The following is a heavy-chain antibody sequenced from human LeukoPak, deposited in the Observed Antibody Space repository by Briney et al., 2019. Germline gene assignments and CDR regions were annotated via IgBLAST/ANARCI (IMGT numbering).Heavy chain of an antibody. D-gene: IGHD6-6*01. CDR3: ARDPSSSSNSDY. Sequence: AETLSLTCTVSGGSISSNTHFWGWIRQPPGKGLEWIGTIYYSGSTYYNPSLKSRVTISVDTSKNQFSLKLSSVTAADTAVYYCARDPSSSSNSDYWGQGTLVTVSS. CDR1: GGSISSNTHF. J-gene: IGHJ4*02. V-gene: IGHV4-39*07. CDR2: IYYSGST.